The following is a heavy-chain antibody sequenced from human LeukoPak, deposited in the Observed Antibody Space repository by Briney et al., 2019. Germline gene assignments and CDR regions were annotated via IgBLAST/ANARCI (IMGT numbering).Heavy chain of an antibody. V-gene: IGHV3-21*04. J-gene: IGHJ3*02. CDR1: GFTFSSYS. Sequence: GGSLRLSCAASGFTFSSYSMNWVRQAPGKGLEWVSSISSSSSYIYYADSVKGRFTISRDNSKNTLYLQMNSLRAEDTAVYYCAKDIEGSSSTNAFDIWGQGTMVTVSS. D-gene: IGHD6-13*01. CDR2: ISSSSSYI. CDR3: AKDIEGSSSTNAFDI.